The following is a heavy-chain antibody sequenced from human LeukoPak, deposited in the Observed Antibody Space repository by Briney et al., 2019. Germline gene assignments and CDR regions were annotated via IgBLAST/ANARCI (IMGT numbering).Heavy chain of an antibody. CDR2: IYYSGST. CDR3: ASGVVVAATASFDP. J-gene: IGHJ5*02. D-gene: IGHD2-15*01. CDR1: GGSLSSGSYY. Sequence: SETLSLTCTVSGGSLSSGSYYWSWIRQPPGKGLEWIGYIYYSGSTNYNPSLKSRVTISVDTSKNQFSLKLSSVTAADTAVYYCASGVVVAATASFDPWGQGTLVTVSS. V-gene: IGHV4-61*01.